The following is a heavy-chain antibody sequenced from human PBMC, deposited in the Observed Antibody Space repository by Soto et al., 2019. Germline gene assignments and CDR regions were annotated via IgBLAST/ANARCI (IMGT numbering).Heavy chain of an antibody. CDR2: FSYSGST. D-gene: IGHD6-19*01. Sequence: SEPLALTCYLYGGAIGGYYWSWIRQPPGKALEWIGYFSYSGSTDYHPSLKSRVSISIDTSKNQFSLKMISVTAADTAVYYCARHGSDSGWFFFDPWGQGALVTVSS. V-gene: IGHV4-59*08. J-gene: IGHJ5*02. CDR1: GGAIGGYY. CDR3: ARHGSDSGWFFFDP.